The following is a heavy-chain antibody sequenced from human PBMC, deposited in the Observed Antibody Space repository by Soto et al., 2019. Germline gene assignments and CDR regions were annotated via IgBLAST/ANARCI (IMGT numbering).Heavy chain of an antibody. V-gene: IGHV3-23*01. CDR2: ISGSGDST. CDR3: ARALDFWSAYFEY. Sequence: PGGSLRLSCAASGFTFSSYAMSWVRQAPGKGLEWVSGISGSGDSTYYADSVKGRFTISRDNSKNTLYLQMNSLRTEDTAVYYCARALDFWSAYFEYWGQGSLVTVSS. CDR1: GFTFSSYA. J-gene: IGHJ4*02. D-gene: IGHD3-3*01.